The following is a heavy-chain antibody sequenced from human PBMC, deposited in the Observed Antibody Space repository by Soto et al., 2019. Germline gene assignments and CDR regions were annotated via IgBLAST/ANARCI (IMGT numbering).Heavy chain of an antibody. J-gene: IGHJ5*02. Sequence: QVQLVESGGGVVQPGRSLRLSCAASGFTFSSYGMHWVRQAPGKGLEWLAVIWYDGSNKYYADSVKGRFTISRDNSKNALYLQMNSRRAEDTAVYYCARASIGDGGSFDPWGQGTLVTVSS. CDR2: IWYDGSNK. V-gene: IGHV3-33*01. D-gene: IGHD2-15*01. CDR1: GFTFSSYG. CDR3: ARASIGDGGSFDP.